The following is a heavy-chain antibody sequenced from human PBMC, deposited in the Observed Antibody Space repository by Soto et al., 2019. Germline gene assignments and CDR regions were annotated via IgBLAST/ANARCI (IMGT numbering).Heavy chain of an antibody. CDR3: ARMLAVNYYYYYMDV. CDR2: ILSIDGN. CDR1: GFSLNNARVG. Sequence: QVTLKESGPVLVRPTETLTLTCTVSGFSLNNARVGVSWIRQPPGKALQWLAHILSIDGNSYSKSRKTRLSISKDTSKSQVVLTMTNMDPVDTATYYCARMLAVNYYYYYMDVWGKGTTVTVSS. J-gene: IGHJ6*03. V-gene: IGHV2-26*01. D-gene: IGHD3-10*01.